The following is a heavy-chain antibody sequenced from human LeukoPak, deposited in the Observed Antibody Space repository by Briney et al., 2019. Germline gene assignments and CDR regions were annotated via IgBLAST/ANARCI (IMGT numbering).Heavy chain of an antibody. V-gene: IGHV3-30*02. CDR2: IRYDGRDT. CDR3: ASDHSSGIQYYYGMDV. CDR1: GFTFSSCG. Sequence: GGSLRLSCATSGFTFSSCGMNWVRQAPGKGLEWVAFIRYDGRDTYYAASVKGRFTISRDNSQNTLDLQMNSLRLEDTAMYYCASDHSSGIQYYYGMDVWGQGTTVTVSS. D-gene: IGHD6-19*01. J-gene: IGHJ6*02.